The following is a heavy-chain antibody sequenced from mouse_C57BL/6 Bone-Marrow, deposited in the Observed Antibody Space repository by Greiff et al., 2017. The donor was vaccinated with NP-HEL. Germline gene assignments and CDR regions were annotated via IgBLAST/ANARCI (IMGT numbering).Heavy chain of an antibody. CDR1: GYTFTDYN. J-gene: IGHJ3*01. CDR2: INPNNGGT. V-gene: IGHV1-22*01. D-gene: IGHD1-1*01. CDR3: ASPYYNGSSYGFAY. Sequence: VQLKQSGPELVKPGASVKMSCKASGYTFTDYNMHWVKQSHGKSLEWIGYINPNNGGTSYNQKFKGKATLTVNKSSSTAYMELRSLTSEDSAVYYCASPYYNGSSYGFAYWGQGTLVTVSA.